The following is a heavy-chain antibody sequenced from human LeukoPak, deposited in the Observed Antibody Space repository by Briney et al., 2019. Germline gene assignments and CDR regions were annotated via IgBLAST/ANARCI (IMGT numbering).Heavy chain of an antibody. V-gene: IGHV1-3*01. CDR3: ARDRDGGEDYFDY. Sequence: ASVKVSCKASGYTFTNYAMHWVRQAPGQRLEWMGWINAGNGNTKYSQKFQGGVTITRDTSASTVYMELSSLRSEDTAVYYCARDRDGGEDYFDYWGQGTLVTVSS. CDR2: INAGNGNT. J-gene: IGHJ4*02. CDR1: GYTFTNYA. D-gene: IGHD5-24*01.